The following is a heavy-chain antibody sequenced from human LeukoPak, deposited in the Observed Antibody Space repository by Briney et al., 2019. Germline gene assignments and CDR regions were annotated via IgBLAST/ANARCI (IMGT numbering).Heavy chain of an antibody. CDR1: GGTFSSYA. J-gene: IGHJ4*02. CDR2: IIPILGIA. CDR3: ARAHYDSSGYSFDY. V-gene: IGHV1-69*04. Sequence: SVTVSCKASGGTFSSYAISWVRQAPGQGLEWMGRIIPILGIANYAQKFQGRVTITADKSTSTAYMELSSLRSEDTAVYYCARAHYDSSGYSFDYWGQGTLVTVSS. D-gene: IGHD3-22*01.